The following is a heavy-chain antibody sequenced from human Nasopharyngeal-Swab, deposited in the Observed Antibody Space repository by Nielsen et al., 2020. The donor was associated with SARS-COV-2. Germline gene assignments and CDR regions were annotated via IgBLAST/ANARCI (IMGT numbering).Heavy chain of an antibody. CDR3: AKDEKTYYYDSRGDY. CDR2: ISYAGSNK. CDR1: GFTFSSYG. D-gene: IGHD3-22*01. V-gene: IGHV3-30*18. Sequence: GESLKISCAASGFTFSSYGMHWVRQAPGKGLEWVAVISYAGSNKYYADSVKGRFTISRDNSKNTLYLQMNSLRAEDTAVYYCAKDEKTYYYDSRGDYWGQGTLVTVSS. J-gene: IGHJ4*02.